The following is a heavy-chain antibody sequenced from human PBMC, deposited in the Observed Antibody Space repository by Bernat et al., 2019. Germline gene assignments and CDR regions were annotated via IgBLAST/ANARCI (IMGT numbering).Heavy chain of an antibody. Sequence: VQLVESGGGLVQPGGSLRLSCAASGFTFSSYAIHWVRQAPGKGLEWVAAISYDGINKYYADSVKGRFTISRDNSKNTLYLQMNSLRAEDTAMYYCARDRRGTDSGGMDVWGQGTTVTVSS. CDR2: ISYDGINK. D-gene: IGHD3-16*01. CDR1: GFTFSSYA. V-gene: IGHV3-30-3*01. J-gene: IGHJ6*02. CDR3: ARDRRGTDSGGMDV.